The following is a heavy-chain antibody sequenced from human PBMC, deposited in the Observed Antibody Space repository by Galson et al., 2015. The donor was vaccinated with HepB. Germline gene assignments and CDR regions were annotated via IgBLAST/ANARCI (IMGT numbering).Heavy chain of an antibody. V-gene: IGHV3-30*18. J-gene: IGHJ6*03. CDR2: ISFDGSNL. Sequence: SLRLSCAASGFTFSSYGMHWVRQAPGKGLEWVAIISFDGSNLYYADSVKGRFTISRDNSRNTLSLQMNSLRAEDTAVYYCAKDRGATPYYSYYMDVWGKGTTVTVSS. D-gene: IGHD5-24*01. CDR1: GFTFSSYG. CDR3: AKDRGATPYYSYYMDV.